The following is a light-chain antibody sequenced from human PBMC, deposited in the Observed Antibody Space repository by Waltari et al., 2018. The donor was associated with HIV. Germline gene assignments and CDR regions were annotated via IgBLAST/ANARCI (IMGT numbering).Light chain of an antibody. CDR2: EVT. CDR3: TSYTARSTVL. J-gene: IGLJ2*01. Sequence: QSALPQPPSMSGSPGQPITISCTGTLSDVGGNDFVSWYQQHPGKVPKVILYEVTNRPSGVSGRFSGSKSGNTASLTISGLQAEDEADYFCTSYTARSTVLFGGGTKVTVL. CDR1: LSDVGGNDF. V-gene: IGLV2-14*01.